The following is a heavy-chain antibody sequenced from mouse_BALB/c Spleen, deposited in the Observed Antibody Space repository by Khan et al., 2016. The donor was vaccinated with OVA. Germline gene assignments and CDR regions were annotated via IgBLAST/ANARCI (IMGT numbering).Heavy chain of an antibody. CDR1: GFSFTSHG. V-gene: IGHV2-9*02. CDR2: IWAGGGT. Sequence: VQLQESGPGLVAPSQTLSITCTVSGFSFTSHGVYWVRQPPGKGLEWLGVIWAGGGTTYISALIYRLSIITDSSKSQVFLKMNSLQTDDTAMYYCARNRESDYFDYWGQGTTLTVSA. CDR3: ARNRESDYFDY. J-gene: IGHJ2*01.